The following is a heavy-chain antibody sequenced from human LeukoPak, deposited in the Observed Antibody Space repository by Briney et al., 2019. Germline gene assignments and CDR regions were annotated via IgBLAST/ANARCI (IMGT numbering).Heavy chain of an antibody. CDR2: ITSSSSNI. Sequence: GGSLRLSCAASGFTFSTYNMNWVRQAPGKGLEWVSHITSSSSNIYYADSVKGRFTISRDNAKNALYLQMNSLRDEGTAVYYCATSGNYYLEYWGQGTLVTVSS. J-gene: IGHJ4*02. D-gene: IGHD1-26*01. CDR3: ATSGNYYLEY. CDR1: GFTFSTYN. V-gene: IGHV3-48*02.